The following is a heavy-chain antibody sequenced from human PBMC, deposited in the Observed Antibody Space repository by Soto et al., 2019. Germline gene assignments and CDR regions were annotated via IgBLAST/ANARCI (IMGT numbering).Heavy chain of an antibody. Sequence: QVQLVESGGGVVQPGTSLRLSCATSGFTXSSHAIHWVRQAPGKGLEWVAQIWSDGSNRYYADSMRGRFTISRDFSMNTAFLQMDSLRVEDSAVYFCARDGQSPAPYAFDVWGPGTLVIVSS. V-gene: IGHV3-33*01. CDR3: ARDGQSPAPYAFDV. CDR2: IWSDGSNR. CDR1: GFTXSSHA. J-gene: IGHJ3*01.